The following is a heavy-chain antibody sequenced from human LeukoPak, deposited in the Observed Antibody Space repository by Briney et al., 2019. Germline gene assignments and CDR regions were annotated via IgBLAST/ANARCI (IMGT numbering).Heavy chain of an antibody. Sequence: GGSLRLSCAASGFTFSSYGMHWVRQAPGKGLEWVAVISYDGSNKYYADSVKGRFTISRDNSKNTLYLQMNSLRAEDTAVYHCARGPYNWNFLRSGFDYWGQGTLVTVSS. CDR1: GFTFSSYG. J-gene: IGHJ4*02. D-gene: IGHD1-7*01. CDR2: ISYDGSNK. V-gene: IGHV3-30*03. CDR3: ARGPYNWNFLRSGFDY.